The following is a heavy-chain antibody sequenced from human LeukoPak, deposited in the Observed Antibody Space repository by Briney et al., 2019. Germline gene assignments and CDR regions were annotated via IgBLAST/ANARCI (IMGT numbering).Heavy chain of an antibody. Sequence: GGSLRLSCAASGFTFSSYAMSWVRQAPGKGLEWVSAISGGGGITYYADSVEGRFTISRDNSKNTLYLQMSSLRAEDTAVYYCAKDTFSESRYGVLDSWGQGTLVTVSS. V-gene: IGHV3-23*01. D-gene: IGHD3-10*01. J-gene: IGHJ4*02. CDR3: AKDTFSESRYGVLDS. CDR2: ISGGGGIT. CDR1: GFTFSSYA.